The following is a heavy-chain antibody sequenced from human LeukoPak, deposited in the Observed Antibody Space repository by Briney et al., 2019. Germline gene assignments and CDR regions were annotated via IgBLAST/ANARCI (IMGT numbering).Heavy chain of an antibody. CDR2: TRNKANSYTT. CDR1: GFIFSDHY. J-gene: IGHJ4*02. Sequence: PGGSLRLSCAASGFIFSDHYMDWVRQAPGKGLEWVGRTRNKANSYTTEYAASVKGRFTISRDDSKNSLYLQMNSLKTEDTAVYYCAIGPRGYYDLDYWGQGTLVTVSS. D-gene: IGHD3-22*01. CDR3: AIGPRGYYDLDY. V-gene: IGHV3-72*01.